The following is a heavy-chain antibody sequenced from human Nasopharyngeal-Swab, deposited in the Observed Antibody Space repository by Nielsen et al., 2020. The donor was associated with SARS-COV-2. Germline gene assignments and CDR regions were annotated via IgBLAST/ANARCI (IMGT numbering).Heavy chain of an antibody. V-gene: IGHV3-21*01. D-gene: IGHD5-18*01. Sequence: GGSLRLSCAASGFTFSSYSMNWVRQAPGKGLEWVSSISSSSSYIYYADSVKGRFTISRDNAKNSRYLQMNSLRAEDTAVYYCARQAMDYYYYGMDVWGQGTTVTVSS. J-gene: IGHJ6*02. CDR3: ARQAMDYYYYGMDV. CDR2: ISSSSSYI. CDR1: GFTFSSYS.